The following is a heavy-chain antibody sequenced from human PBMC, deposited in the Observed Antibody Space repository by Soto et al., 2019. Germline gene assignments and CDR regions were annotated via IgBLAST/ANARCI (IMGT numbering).Heavy chain of an antibody. CDR2: IYYSGST. D-gene: IGHD3-22*01. J-gene: IGHJ3*02. CDR1: GGSISSSRYY. V-gene: IGHV4-39*01. CDR3: ARVRSYYYDSSGYSAYAFDI. Sequence: PSETLSLTCTVSGGSISSSRYYWGWIRQPPGKGLEWIGSIYYSGSTYYNPSLKSRVTISVDTSKNQFSLKLSSVTAADTAVYYCARVRSYYYDSSGYSAYAFDIWGQGTMVTVSS.